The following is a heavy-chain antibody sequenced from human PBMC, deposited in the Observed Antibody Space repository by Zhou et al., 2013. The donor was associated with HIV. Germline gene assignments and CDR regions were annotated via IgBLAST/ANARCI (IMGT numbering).Heavy chain of an antibody. V-gene: IGHV1-69*13. CDR1: EGTFTSYV. CDR2: IIPVFGTT. D-gene: IGHD2-2*01. J-gene: IGHJ6*01. CDR3: ARGRIPGSGYYYGMDV. Sequence: QVRLVQSGTEVKRPGSSVKVSCKASEGTFTSYVISWARQAPGQGLEWMGWIIPVFGTTKYAQNFQDRVTITADESATTVYMELSSLRSDDMAVYYCARGRIPGSGYYYGMDVWGQGTTVTVSS.